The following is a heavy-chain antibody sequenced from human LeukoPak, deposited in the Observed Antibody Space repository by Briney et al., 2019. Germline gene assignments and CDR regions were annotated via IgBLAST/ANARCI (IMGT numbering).Heavy chain of an antibody. CDR2: INHSGST. D-gene: IGHD6-13*01. V-gene: IGHV4-34*01. Sequence: SSETLSLTCAVYGGSFSGYYWSWIRQPPGKGLEWIGEINHSGSTNYNPSLKSRVTISVDTSKNQFSLKLSSVTAADTAVYYCARGRRTTAGSFGYLGQGNLGTGSS. J-gene: IGHJ4*01. CDR1: GGSFSGYY. CDR3: ARGRRTTAGSFGY.